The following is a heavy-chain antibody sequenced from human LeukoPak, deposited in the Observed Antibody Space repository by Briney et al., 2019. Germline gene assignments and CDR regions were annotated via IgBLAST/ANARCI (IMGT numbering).Heavy chain of an antibody. D-gene: IGHD6-19*01. Sequence: GGSLRLSCAGSGFTFSNAWMTWVRQAPGKGLECLGLSKSKTDGGTTDYAAPVKGRFTISRDDSKNTLYLQMNSLKTEDTAVYYCTTFPPLFIAVAGITSFDYWGQGTLVTVSS. V-gene: IGHV3-15*01. J-gene: IGHJ4*02. CDR1: GFTFSNAW. CDR2: SKSKTDGGTT. CDR3: TTFPPLFIAVAGITSFDY.